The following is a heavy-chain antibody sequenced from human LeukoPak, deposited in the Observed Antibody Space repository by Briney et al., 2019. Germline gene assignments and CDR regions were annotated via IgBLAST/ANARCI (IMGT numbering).Heavy chain of an antibody. Sequence: ASVKVSCKASGCTFTSYDINWVRQATGQGLEWMGWMNPNSGNTGYAQKFQGRVTITRNTSISTAYMELSSLRSEDTAVYYCARGQRVGANFDYWGQGTLVTVSS. J-gene: IGHJ4*02. CDR3: ARGQRVGANFDY. CDR1: GCTFTSYD. D-gene: IGHD1-26*01. CDR2: MNPNSGNT. V-gene: IGHV1-8*03.